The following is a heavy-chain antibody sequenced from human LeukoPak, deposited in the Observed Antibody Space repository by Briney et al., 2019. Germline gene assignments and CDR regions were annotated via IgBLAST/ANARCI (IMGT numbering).Heavy chain of an antibody. CDR3: ARANFLYCSSTTCLFDY. J-gene: IGHJ4*02. CDR1: GYTFTDYY. Sequence: ASVKVSCKASGYTFTDYYMHWVRQAPGQGFEWMGWINPNDGDTNYAQKFQGRVTMARDTSISTAHMEVSRLRSDGTAVYYCARANFLYCSSTTCLFDYWGQGTLVTASS. V-gene: IGHV1-2*02. D-gene: IGHD2-2*01. CDR2: INPNDGDT.